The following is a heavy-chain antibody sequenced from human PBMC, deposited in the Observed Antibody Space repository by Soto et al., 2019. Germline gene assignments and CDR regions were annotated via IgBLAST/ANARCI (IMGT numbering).Heavy chain of an antibody. Sequence: EVQLVESGGGLVQPGGSLRLSCAASGFTFSDYWMSWVRQTPGKGLEWVAKINQGGSDIYYVDSVRGRFTISTDNVKSSLHLQMNSLRLEATAVYYCVRASLSSSWFHWGQGTMVTFSS. CDR2: INQGGSDI. V-gene: IGHV3-7*01. CDR3: VRASLSSSWFH. D-gene: IGHD6-13*01. J-gene: IGHJ3*01. CDR1: GFTFSDYW.